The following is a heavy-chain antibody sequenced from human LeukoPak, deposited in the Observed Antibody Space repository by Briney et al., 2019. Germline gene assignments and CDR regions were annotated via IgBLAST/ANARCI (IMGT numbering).Heavy chain of an antibody. V-gene: IGHV1-69*13. CDR2: IIPIFGTA. Sequence: GASVKVSCKASGGTFSSYAISWVRQAPGQGLEWMGGIIPIFGTANYAQKFQGRVTITADESTSTAYMEQSSLRSEDTAVYYCARAHLLLDYYYMDVWGKGTTVTISS. J-gene: IGHJ6*03. CDR1: GGTFSSYA. D-gene: IGHD3-22*01. CDR3: ARAHLLLDYYYMDV.